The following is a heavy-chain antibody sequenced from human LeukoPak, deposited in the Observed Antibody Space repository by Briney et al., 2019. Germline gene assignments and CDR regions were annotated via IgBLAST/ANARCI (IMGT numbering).Heavy chain of an antibody. D-gene: IGHD6-19*01. Sequence: SETLSLTCTVSGGSINNYYWSWIRQPPGKGLEWIGYIYYSGTTKYNPSLSSRVTISVDTSKNQFSLNLTSVTAADTAVYYCARAHSGWYGYYFDYWGQGTLVTVSS. CDR3: ARAHSGWYGYYFDY. V-gene: IGHV4-59*01. CDR2: IYYSGTT. CDR1: GGSINNYY. J-gene: IGHJ4*02.